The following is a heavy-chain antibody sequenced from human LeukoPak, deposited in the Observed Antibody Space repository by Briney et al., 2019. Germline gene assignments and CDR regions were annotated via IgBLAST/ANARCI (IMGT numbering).Heavy chain of an antibody. CDR1: GGSISSGGYY. D-gene: IGHD3-10*01. J-gene: IGHJ5*02. V-gene: IGHV4-31*03. CDR3: ARDSQGSGSYYNPKGSWFDP. Sequence: ASETLSLTCTVSGGSISSGGYYWSWIRQHPGKGLEWIGYIYYSGSTYYNPSLKSRVTISVDTSKNQFSLKLSSVTAADTAVYYCARDSQGSGSYYNPKGSWFDPWGQGTLVTVSS. CDR2: IYYSGST.